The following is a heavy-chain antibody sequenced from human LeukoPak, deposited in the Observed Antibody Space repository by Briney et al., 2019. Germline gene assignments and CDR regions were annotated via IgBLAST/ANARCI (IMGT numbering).Heavy chain of an antibody. D-gene: IGHD3-10*01. CDR3: ARRPRYYGSGSPRGWFDP. CDR1: GGSISSSSYY. V-gene: IGHV4-39*01. CDR2: IYYSGST. Sequence: SETLSLTCTVSGGSISSSSYYWGWIRQPPGKGLEWIGSIYYSGSTYYNPSLKSRVTISVDTSKNQFSLKLSSVTAADTAVYYCARRPRYYGSGSPRGWFDPWGQGTLVTVSS. J-gene: IGHJ5*02.